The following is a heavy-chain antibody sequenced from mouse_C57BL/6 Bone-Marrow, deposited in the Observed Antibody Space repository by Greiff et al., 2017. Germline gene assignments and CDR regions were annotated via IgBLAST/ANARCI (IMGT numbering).Heavy chain of an antibody. J-gene: IGHJ2*01. Sequence: VQLQQSGPELVKPGASVKISCKASGYTFTDYYMNWVKQSHGKSLEWIGDINPNNGGTSYNQKFKGKATLTVDKSSSTAYMELRSLTSEDSAVYYCANYYGSSHYFDYWGQGTTLTVSS. D-gene: IGHD1-1*01. CDR1: GYTFTDYY. CDR3: ANYYGSSHYFDY. V-gene: IGHV1-26*01. CDR2: INPNNGGT.